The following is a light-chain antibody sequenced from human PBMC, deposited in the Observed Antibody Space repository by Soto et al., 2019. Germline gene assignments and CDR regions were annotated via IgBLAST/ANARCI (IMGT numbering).Light chain of an antibody. J-gene: IGKJ5*01. CDR3: QQYLSLPVT. CDR2: GAS. Sequence: EIVATQSHPTLSLSPAEIATLSCRASQSIASNLAWYQQRPGQAPRLLIYGASSRATGIPDRFSGSGSGTDFTLTISRGEPEDFAVYYCQQYLSLPVTFGQGTRLAI. CDR1: QSIASN. V-gene: IGKV3-20*01.